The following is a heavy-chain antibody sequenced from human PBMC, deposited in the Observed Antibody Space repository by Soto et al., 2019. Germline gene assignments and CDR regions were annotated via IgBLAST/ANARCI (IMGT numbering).Heavy chain of an antibody. D-gene: IGHD3-9*01. J-gene: IGHJ5*02. CDR2: IYYSGST. Sequence: PSETLSLTCTVSGGSISSSSYYWGWIRQPPGKGLEWIGRIYYSGSTYYNPSLKSRVTISVDTSKNQFSLKLSSVTAADTAVYYCARGGLRYFDWSSRRYNWFDPRGQGTLVTVSS. V-gene: IGHV4-39*01. CDR3: ARGGLRYFDWSSRRYNWFDP. CDR1: GGSISSSSYY.